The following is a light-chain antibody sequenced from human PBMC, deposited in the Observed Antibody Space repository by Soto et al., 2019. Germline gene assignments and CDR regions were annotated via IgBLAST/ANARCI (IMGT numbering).Light chain of an antibody. CDR3: QQTYSTPPT. CDR2: AAS. CDR1: QSISTY. Sequence: DIQMTQSPSSLSASVGDRVTITCRASQSISTYLNCYQQKAGLAPKLLIYAASSLQSGVPSRFSGSGSGTDFTLTISSLQPEDFATYYCQQTYSTPPTFGHGTKVDIK. J-gene: IGKJ1*01. V-gene: IGKV1-39*01.